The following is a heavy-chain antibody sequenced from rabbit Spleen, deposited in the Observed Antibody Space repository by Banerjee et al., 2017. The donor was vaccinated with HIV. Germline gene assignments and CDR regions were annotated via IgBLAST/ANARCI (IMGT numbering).Heavy chain of an antibody. D-gene: IGHD4-2*01. V-gene: IGHV1S45*01. CDR3: ARETWGSAGNYGL. Sequence: QEQLVESGGGLVQPEGSLTLTCTASGFSFSNKAVMCWVRQAPGKGLEWIACINAVTGKAVYASWAKGRFTFSKTSSTTVTLQVTSLTAADTATYFCARETWGSAGNYGLWGPGTLVTVS. CDR2: INAVTGKA. J-gene: IGHJ4*01. CDR1: GFSFSNKAV.